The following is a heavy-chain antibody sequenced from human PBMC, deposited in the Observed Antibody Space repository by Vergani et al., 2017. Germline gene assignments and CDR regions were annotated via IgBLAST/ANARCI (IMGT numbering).Heavy chain of an antibody. D-gene: IGHD2-21*02. Sequence: QVQLVQSGAEVKKPGSSVKVSCKASGGTFSSYAISWVRQAPGQGLEWMGRIIPILGIANYAQKFQGRVTITADKSTSTAYMELSSLRSEDTAGYYCAGDLNCGGDCYWFDPWGQGTLVTVSS. CDR2: IIPILGIA. V-gene: IGHV1-69*04. CDR3: AGDLNCGGDCYWFDP. J-gene: IGHJ5*02. CDR1: GGTFSSYA.